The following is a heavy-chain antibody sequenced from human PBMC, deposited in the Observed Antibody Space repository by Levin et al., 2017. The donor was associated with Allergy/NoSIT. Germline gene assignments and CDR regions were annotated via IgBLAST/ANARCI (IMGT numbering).Heavy chain of an antibody. CDR2: ISSSSSII. J-gene: IGHJ2*01. CDR3: ARASGGWYPFDL. CDR1: GFTFSSYS. D-gene: IGHD6-19*01. Sequence: GGSLRLPCAASGFTFSSYSMNWVRQAPGKGLEWVSYISSSSSIIYYADSVKGRFTISRDNAKNSLYLQMNSLRAEDTAVYYCARASGGWYPFDLWGRGTLVTVSS. V-gene: IGHV3-48*01.